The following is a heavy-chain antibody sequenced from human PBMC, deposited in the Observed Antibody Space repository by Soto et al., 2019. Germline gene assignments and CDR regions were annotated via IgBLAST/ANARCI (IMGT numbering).Heavy chain of an antibody. D-gene: IGHD3-22*01. CDR2: TIPIFGTA. Sequence: QVQLVQSGAEVKKPGSSVKVSCKASGGTFSSYAISWVRQAPGQGLEWMGGTIPIFGTANYAQKFQGRVTIPADESTSTADMEVSSLRSEDTAVYYCARGDFYYDSSGYYGGFAYWGQGTLVTVSS. CDR1: GGTFSSYA. J-gene: IGHJ4*02. CDR3: ARGDFYYDSSGYYGGFAY. V-gene: IGHV1-69*12.